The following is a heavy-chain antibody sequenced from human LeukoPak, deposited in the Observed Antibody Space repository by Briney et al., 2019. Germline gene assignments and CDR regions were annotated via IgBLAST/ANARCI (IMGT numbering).Heavy chain of an antibody. CDR1: GFIFSSYA. J-gene: IGHJ4*02. CDR3: ARGLGYSYGYGIDN. V-gene: IGHV3-33*01. D-gene: IGHD5-18*01. CDR2: IWFDGSNE. Sequence: GGSLRLSCAASGFIFSSYAMHWVRQAPGKGLEWAAIIWFDGSNEYHADSVKGRLTISRDNSMNTVYLQMNGLRDEDTAIYYCARGLGYSYGYGIDNWGQGTLVTVSS.